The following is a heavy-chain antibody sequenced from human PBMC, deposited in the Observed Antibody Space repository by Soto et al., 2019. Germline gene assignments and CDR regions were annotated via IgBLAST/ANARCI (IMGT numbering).Heavy chain of an antibody. Sequence: QLQLQESGPGVVRPSGTLSLTCTVSGGSTKNFYWGWIRQPPGKGLEWIGTIFYTGTTYYSPSLESRLTMSVDTSKNQVSLQLTSVAAADTAVYYCVRHGHVPDLPFFYSGMDVWGQGTTVTVSS. J-gene: IGHJ6*02. CDR3: VRHGHVPDLPFFYSGMDV. V-gene: IGHV4-39*01. CDR1: GGSTKNFY. CDR2: IFYTGTT.